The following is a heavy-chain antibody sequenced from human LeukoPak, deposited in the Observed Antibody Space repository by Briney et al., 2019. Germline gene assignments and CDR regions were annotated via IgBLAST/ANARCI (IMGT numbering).Heavy chain of an antibody. CDR1: GFTFGNYG. V-gene: IGHV3-23*01. CDR2: IGSSGEKI. CDR3: ANLAYYFYYMDV. J-gene: IGHJ6*03. Sequence: GGSLRLSCAASGFTFGNYGMSWVRQAPGKGLEGVTAIGSSGEKIYYADSVKGRFTISRDNSRNTLYLQMKSLRAEDTAVYYCANLAYYFYYMDVWGKGTAVTVSS.